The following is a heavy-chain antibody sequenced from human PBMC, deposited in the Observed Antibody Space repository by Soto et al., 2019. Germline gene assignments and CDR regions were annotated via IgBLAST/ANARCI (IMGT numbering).Heavy chain of an antibody. Sequence: QVQLVESGGGVVQPGRSLRLSCAASGFTFSSYAMHWVRQAPGKGLEWVAVISYDGSNKYYADSMKGRFTISRDNSKNTLYLQMNSLRAEDTAVYYCARDQSYDSSGYYVYWGQGTLVTVSS. CDR2: ISYDGSNK. J-gene: IGHJ4*02. CDR1: GFTFSSYA. CDR3: ARDQSYDSSGYYVY. D-gene: IGHD3-22*01. V-gene: IGHV3-30-3*01.